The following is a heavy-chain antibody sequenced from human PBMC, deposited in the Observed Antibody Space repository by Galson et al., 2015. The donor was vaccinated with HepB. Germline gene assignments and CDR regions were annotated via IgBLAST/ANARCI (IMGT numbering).Heavy chain of an antibody. Sequence: SLRLSCAASGFTFDDYAIHWVRQAPGKGLEWVSGISWNSGSIGYADSVKGRFTISRDNAKNSLYLQMNSLRAEDTALYYCAKDKGRSYDFWSGYYSDSPNYFDYWGQGTLVTVSS. CDR3: AKDKGRSYDFWSGYYSDSPNYFDY. V-gene: IGHV3-9*01. D-gene: IGHD3-3*01. J-gene: IGHJ4*02. CDR1: GFTFDDYA. CDR2: ISWNSGSI.